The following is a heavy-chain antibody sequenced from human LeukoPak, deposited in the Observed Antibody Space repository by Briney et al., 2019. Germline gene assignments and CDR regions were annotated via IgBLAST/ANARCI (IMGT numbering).Heavy chain of an antibody. CDR2: IYYSGST. CDR3: ARRDGGNYFDY. J-gene: IGHJ4*02. D-gene: IGHD4-23*01. CDR1: GGSISSGDYY. Sequence: SETLSLTCTVSGGSISSGDYYWSWIRQPPGKGLEWIGYIYYSGSTYYNPSLKSRVTISVDTSKNQFSLKLSSVTAADTAVYYCARRDGGNYFDYWGQGTLVTVSS. V-gene: IGHV4-30-4*08.